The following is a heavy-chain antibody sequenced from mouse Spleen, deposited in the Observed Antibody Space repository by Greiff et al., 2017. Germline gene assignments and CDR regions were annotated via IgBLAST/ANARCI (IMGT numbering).Heavy chain of an antibody. CDR1: GFNIENTY. Sequence: EVQLQESVAELVRPGASVKLSCTASGFNIENTYIHWVKQRPDQGLEWIGRIDPASGNTKYAPKFQGKATITADTSSNTAYLQLSSLTSEDTAIFYCARKDYDTATYAMDYWGQGTSVTVSS. J-gene: IGHJ4*01. CDR2: IDPASGNT. D-gene: IGHD2-4*01. CDR3: ARKDYDTATYAMDY. V-gene: IGHV14-3*01.